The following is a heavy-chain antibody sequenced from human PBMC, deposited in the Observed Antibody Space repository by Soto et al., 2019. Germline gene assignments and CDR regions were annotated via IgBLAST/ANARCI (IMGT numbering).Heavy chain of an antibody. CDR1: GGSFIGHS. CDR2: INHSGRV. CDR3: STRASDHNPYYRFDH. Sequence: PSETLSLTCAVYGGSFIGHSWTLMLQSPVNGLEWIWDINHSGRVNYSPSLNSRVTISLATSKNQFSLTLSAVTAADTAMYYCSTRASDHNPYYRFDHWGQGTMVTVSS. V-gene: IGHV4-34*01. J-gene: IGHJ5*01. D-gene: IGHD3-10*01.